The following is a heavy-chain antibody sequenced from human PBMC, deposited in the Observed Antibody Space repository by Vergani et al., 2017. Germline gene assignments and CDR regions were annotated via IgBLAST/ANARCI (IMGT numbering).Heavy chain of an antibody. J-gene: IGHJ6*03. V-gene: IGHV1-2*02. CDR1: GYTFSTYG. CDR3: VRIGGEKKNKYYYMGV. CDR2: INPQSGDT. Sequence: QVQLVQSGAEVKKPGSSVKVSCKASGYTFSTYGISWVRQAPGQGLEWMGWINPQSGDTNYAQKFQGRVTMTRDTSIRTVYMELSSLTSDDTAVYFCVRIGGEKKNKYYYMGVWGAGTTGTVSS. D-gene: IGHD1-26*01.